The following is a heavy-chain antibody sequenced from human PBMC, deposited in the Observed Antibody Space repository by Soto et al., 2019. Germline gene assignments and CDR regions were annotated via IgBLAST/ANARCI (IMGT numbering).Heavy chain of an antibody. CDR1: GGSISSGGYY. Sequence: QVQLQESGPGLVKPSQTLSLTCTVSGGSISSGGYYWSWIRQHPGKGLEWIGYIYYSGSTYYNPSIKSRVTISVDTSKNQFSLKLSSVTAADTAVYYCARGYYYGSGSYDRHWFDPWGQGTLVTVSS. J-gene: IGHJ5*02. D-gene: IGHD3-10*01. V-gene: IGHV4-31*03. CDR3: ARGYYYGSGSYDRHWFDP. CDR2: IYYSGST.